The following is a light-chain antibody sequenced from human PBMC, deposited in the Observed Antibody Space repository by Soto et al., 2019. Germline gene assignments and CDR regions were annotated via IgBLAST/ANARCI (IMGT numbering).Light chain of an antibody. CDR3: QQSHSTEYS. CDR1: QSISAY. Sequence: IQLTQSPSSLSASVGDSVTITCRTSQSISAYLNWYRQKPGQAPELLIYATSKLHSGVPSRFSGSGSVTEFSLTINSLQPEDLGTYYCQQSHSTEYSFGQGTMLEIK. J-gene: IGKJ2*01. CDR2: ATS. V-gene: IGKV1-39*01.